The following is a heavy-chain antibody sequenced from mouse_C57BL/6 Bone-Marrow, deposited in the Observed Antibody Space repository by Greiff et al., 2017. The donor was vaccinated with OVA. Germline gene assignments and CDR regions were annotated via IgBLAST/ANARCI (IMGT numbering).Heavy chain of an antibody. CDR2: IDPSDSYT. CDR1: GYTFTSYW. D-gene: IGHD1-1*01. V-gene: IGHV1-69*01. Sequence: QVQLQQPGAELVMPGASVKLSCKASGYTFTSYWMHWVKQRPGQGLEWIGEIDPSDSYTNYNQKFKGKSTLTVDKSSSTAYIHLSSLTSEDSAGDYCARSLDYFGSWFAYWGQGTLVTVSA. CDR3: ARSLDYFGSWFAY. J-gene: IGHJ3*01.